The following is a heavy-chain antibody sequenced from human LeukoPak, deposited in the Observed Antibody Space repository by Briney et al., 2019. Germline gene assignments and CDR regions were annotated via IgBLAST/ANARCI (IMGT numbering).Heavy chain of an antibody. D-gene: IGHD6-6*01. CDR2: IYTSGNT. J-gene: IGHJ4*02. V-gene: IGHV4-4*07. CDR3: ARERWSSSSGGFDY. Sequence: KPSETLSLTCTVSGGSITNYYWNYTRQPAGKGLEWIGRIYTSGNTNYNPSLKSRVTMSVDTSKNQFSLKLSSVTAADTAVYYCARERWSSSSGGFDYWGQGTLVTVSS. CDR1: GGSITNYY.